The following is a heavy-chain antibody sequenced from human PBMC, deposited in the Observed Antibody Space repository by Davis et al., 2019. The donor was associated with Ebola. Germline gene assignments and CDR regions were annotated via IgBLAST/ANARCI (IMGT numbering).Heavy chain of an antibody. J-gene: IGHJ6*02. D-gene: IGHD3-10*01. V-gene: IGHV2-70*11. CDR1: GFSLRTSGMC. Sequence: SGPTLVKPTQTLTLTCTFSGFSLRTSGMCVSWIRQPPGKALEWLARIDWDDDKYYSTSLKTRLTISKDTSKNQVVLTMTNMDPVDTATYYCARIMVRGVMPYYYYGMDVWGQGTTVTVSS. CDR2: IDWDDDK. CDR3: ARIMVRGVMPYYYYGMDV.